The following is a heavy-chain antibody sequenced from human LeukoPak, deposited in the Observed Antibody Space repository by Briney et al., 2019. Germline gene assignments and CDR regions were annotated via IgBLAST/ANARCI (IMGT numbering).Heavy chain of an antibody. CDR2: IYYSGST. J-gene: IGHJ4*02. Sequence: SETLSLTCTVSGGFISSSSYYWGWIRQPPGKGLEWIGNIYYSGSTYYNPSLKSRVTISVDTSKNQFSLKLSSVTAADTAVYYCARALGVGRFDYWGQGTLVTVSS. D-gene: IGHD3-3*01. CDR1: GGFISSSSYY. CDR3: ARALGVGRFDY. V-gene: IGHV4-39*07.